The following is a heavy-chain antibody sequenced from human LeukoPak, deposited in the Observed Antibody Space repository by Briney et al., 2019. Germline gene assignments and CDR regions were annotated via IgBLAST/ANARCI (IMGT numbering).Heavy chain of an antibody. V-gene: IGHV3-9*01. CDR2: ISWNSGSI. J-gene: IGHJ6*03. Sequence: GGSLRLSCAASGFTFDDSAMHWVRQAPGKSLEWVSGISWNSGSIGYADSVKGRFTISRDNAKNSLYLQMNSLRAEDTALYYCAKDNKVVGYYYYYMDVWGKGTTVTVSS. D-gene: IGHD2-15*01. CDR1: GFTFDDSA. CDR3: AKDNKVVGYYYYYMDV.